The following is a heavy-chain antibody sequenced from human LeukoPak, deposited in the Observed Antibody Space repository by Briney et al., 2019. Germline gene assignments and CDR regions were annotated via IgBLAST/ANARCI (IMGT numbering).Heavy chain of an antibody. D-gene: IGHD3-22*01. V-gene: IGHV4-31*03. Sequence: SQTLSLTCTVSGGSISSGGYYWSWIRQHPGTGLKWIGYNYYSGSTYYNPSLKSRLTISVDTSKNQFSLKLSSVTAADTAVYYCARDSSGYYPYYYYYYGMDVWGQGTTVTVSS. CDR3: ARDSSGYYPYYYYYYGMDV. J-gene: IGHJ6*02. CDR2: NYYSGST. CDR1: GGSISSGGYY.